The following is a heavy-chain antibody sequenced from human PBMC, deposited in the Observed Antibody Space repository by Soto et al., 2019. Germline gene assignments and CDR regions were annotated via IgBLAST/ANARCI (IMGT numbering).Heavy chain of an antibody. Sequence: ASVKVSCKASGYTFTSYGISWVRQAPGQGLEWMGWISAYNGNTNYAQKLQGRVTMTTDTSTSTAYMELRSLRSDDTAVYYCARDTPFKEVDQFDYWGQGTLVTVSS. CDR2: ISAYNGNT. D-gene: IGHD5-12*01. CDR1: GYTFTSYG. V-gene: IGHV1-18*01. CDR3: ARDTPFKEVDQFDY. J-gene: IGHJ4*02.